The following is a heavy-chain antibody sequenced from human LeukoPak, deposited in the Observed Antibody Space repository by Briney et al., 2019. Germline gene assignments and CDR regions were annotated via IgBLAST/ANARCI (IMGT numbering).Heavy chain of an antibody. J-gene: IGHJ4*02. Sequence: SETLSLTCAVYGGSFSGYYWSWIRQPPGKGLEWIGEINHSGSTNYNPSPKSRVTISVDTSKNQFSLKLSSVTAADTAVYYCARGGMVRGVITTFDYWGQGTLVTVSS. D-gene: IGHD3-10*01. CDR2: INHSGST. CDR1: GGSFSGYY. CDR3: ARGGMVRGVITTFDY. V-gene: IGHV4-34*01.